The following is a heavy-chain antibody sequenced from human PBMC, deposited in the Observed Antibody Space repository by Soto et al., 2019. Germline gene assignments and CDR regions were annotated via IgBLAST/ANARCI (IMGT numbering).Heavy chain of an antibody. V-gene: IGHV3-30-3*01. Sequence: GGSLRLSCAASGFTFSSYAMHWVRQAPGKGLEWVAVISHDGSNKYYADSVKGRFTISRDNSKNTLYLQMNSLRAEDTAVYYCARGVGDCTNGVCYTYDYWGQGTLVTVSS. J-gene: IGHJ4*02. D-gene: IGHD2-8*01. CDR2: ISHDGSNK. CDR3: ARGVGDCTNGVCYTYDY. CDR1: GFTFSSYA.